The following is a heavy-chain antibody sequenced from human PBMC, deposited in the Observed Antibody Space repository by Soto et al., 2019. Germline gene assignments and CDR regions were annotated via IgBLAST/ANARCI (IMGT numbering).Heavy chain of an antibody. CDR1: GGSISSYY. V-gene: IGHV4-59*08. Sequence: SETLSLPCTVSGGSISSYYWSWIRQPPGKGLEWIGYIYYSGSTNYNPSLKSRVTISVDTSKNQSSLKLSSVTAADTAVYYCARSFEYSSSSWVYWFDPWGQGTLVTVSS. CDR3: ARSFEYSSSSWVYWFDP. D-gene: IGHD6-6*01. CDR2: IYYSGST. J-gene: IGHJ5*02.